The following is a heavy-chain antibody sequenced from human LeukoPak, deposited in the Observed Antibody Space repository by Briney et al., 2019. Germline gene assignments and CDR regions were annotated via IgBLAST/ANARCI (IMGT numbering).Heavy chain of an antibody. CDR2: IFPDDSDA. Sequence: GESLMISFAASGYTFINYWICGVRQMPGKGLEWMGNIFPDDSDATYSPSFQGQVTLAPDKSIRTAYLHWRSLKGSDTAIYYCARRVDWYFDLWGRGTLVTVSS. CDR1: GYTFINYW. V-gene: IGHV5-51*01. CDR3: ARRVDWYFDL. J-gene: IGHJ2*01.